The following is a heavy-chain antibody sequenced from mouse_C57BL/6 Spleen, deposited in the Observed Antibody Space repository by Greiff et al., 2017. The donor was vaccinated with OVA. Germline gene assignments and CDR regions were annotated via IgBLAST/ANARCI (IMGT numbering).Heavy chain of an antibody. J-gene: IGHJ3*01. CDR3: ASPMVDGYFSWFAY. Sequence: EVQLQQSGPELVKPGASVKISCKASGYSFTGYYMNWVKQSPEKSLEWIGEINPSTGGTTYNQKFKAKATLTVDKSSSTAYMQLKSLTSEDSAVYYCASPMVDGYFSWFAYWGQGTLVTVSA. CDR2: INPSTGGT. D-gene: IGHD2-3*01. V-gene: IGHV1-42*01. CDR1: GYSFTGYY.